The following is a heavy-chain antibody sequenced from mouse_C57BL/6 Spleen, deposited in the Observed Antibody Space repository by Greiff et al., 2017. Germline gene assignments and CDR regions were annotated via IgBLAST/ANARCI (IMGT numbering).Heavy chain of an antibody. CDR2: INPSNGGT. J-gene: IGHJ1*03. Sequence: QVQLQQPGTELVKPGASVKLSCKASGYTFTSYWMHWVKQRPGQGLEWIGNINPSNGGTNYNEKFKSKATLTVDKSSSTAYMQLSSLTSEDSAVYYCARWSTVDSYWYFDVWGTGTTVTVSS. CDR1: GYTFTSYW. CDR3: ARWSTVDSYWYFDV. D-gene: IGHD1-1*01. V-gene: IGHV1-53*01.